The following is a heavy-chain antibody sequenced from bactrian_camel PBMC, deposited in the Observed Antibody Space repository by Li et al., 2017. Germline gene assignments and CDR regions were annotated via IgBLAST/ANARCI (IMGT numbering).Heavy chain of an antibody. V-gene: IGHV3S1*01. CDR1: GDTSNSAC. Sequence: HVQLVESGGGSVQAGGSLRLSCSVYGDTSNSACMAWFRAAPGKEREGVAAIAKLSGTRYAESVKGRFTISQDNAKNVMSLQMNDLKPEDTAMYYCAAKRSQTSLYCNTGRMVGSFAHWGQGTQVTVS. J-gene: IGHJ4*01. D-gene: IGHD1*01. CDR2: IAKLSGT. CDR3: AAKRSQTSLYCNTGRMVGSFAH.